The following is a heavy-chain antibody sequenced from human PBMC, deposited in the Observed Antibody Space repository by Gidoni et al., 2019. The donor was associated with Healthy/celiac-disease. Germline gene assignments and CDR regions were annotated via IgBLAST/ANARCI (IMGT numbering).Heavy chain of an antibody. D-gene: IGHD2-2*01. CDR2: IIPILGIA. V-gene: IGHV1-69*04. CDR3: ARDPPAGEPAAIGATAY. CDR1: GGTFSSYA. J-gene: IGHJ4*02. Sequence: QVQLVQSGAEVKKPGSSVKVSCKASGGTFSSYAISWVRQAPGQGLEWMGRIIPILGIANYAQKFQGRVTITADKSTSTAYMELSSLRSEDTAVYYCARDPPAGEPAAIGATAYWGQGTLVTVSS.